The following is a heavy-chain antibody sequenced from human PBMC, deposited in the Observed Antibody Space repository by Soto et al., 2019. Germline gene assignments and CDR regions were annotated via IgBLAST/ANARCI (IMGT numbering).Heavy chain of an antibody. CDR3: ATWLRMAGIGNYYYGMDV. V-gene: IGHV1-69*12. Sequence: QVQLVQSGAEVKKPGSSMKVSCKASGGTFSDFAFSWVRQAPGQGPEWMGGIMPIFGRPDYPQKFRDRVTIPADESTGTVFVELRSLTSEDTAVYYCATWLRMAGIGNYYYGMDVWGQGTTVTVSS. D-gene: IGHD6-19*01. CDR1: GGTFSDFA. J-gene: IGHJ6*02. CDR2: IMPIFGRP.